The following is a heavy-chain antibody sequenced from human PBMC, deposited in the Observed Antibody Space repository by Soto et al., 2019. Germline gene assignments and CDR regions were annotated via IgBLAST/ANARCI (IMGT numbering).Heavy chain of an antibody. CDR2: IIPILGIA. Sequence: QVQLVQSGAEVKKPGSSVKVSCKASGGTFSSYTISWVRQAPGQGLEWMGRIIPILGIANYAQKFQGRVTITADKSTSTAYMELSSLRSEDTAVYYCARGGQHAMGAFDIWGQGTMVTVSS. CDR3: ARGGQHAMGAFDI. CDR1: GGTFSSYT. D-gene: IGHD3-16*01. J-gene: IGHJ3*02. V-gene: IGHV1-69*02.